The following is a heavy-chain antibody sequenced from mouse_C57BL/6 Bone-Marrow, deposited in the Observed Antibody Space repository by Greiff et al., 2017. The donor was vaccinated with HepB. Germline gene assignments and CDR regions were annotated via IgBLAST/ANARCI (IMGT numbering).Heavy chain of an antibody. CDR2: IYPRSGNT. J-gene: IGHJ3*01. CDR3: ARDYYGSSYVAWFAY. D-gene: IGHD1-1*01. Sequence: VQGVESGAELARPGASVKLSCKASGYTFTSYGISWVKQRTGQGLEWIGEIYPRSGNTYYNEKFKGKATLTADKSSSTAYMELRSLTSEDSAVYFCARDYYGSSYVAWFAYWGQGTLVTVSA. V-gene: IGHV1-81*01. CDR1: GYTFTSYG.